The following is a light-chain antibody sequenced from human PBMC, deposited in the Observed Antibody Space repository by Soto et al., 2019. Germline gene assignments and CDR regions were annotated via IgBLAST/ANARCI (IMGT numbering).Light chain of an antibody. CDR1: SSDVGGYNY. CDR2: DVS. V-gene: IGLV2-8*01. Sequence: QSALTQPPSASGSPGQSVTISCTGTSSDVGGYNYVSWYQQHPGKAPKLMIYDVSKRPSGVPDHFSGSKSGNTASLTVSGLQAEDEADYYCSAYGGSGTLFGGGTKLTVL. J-gene: IGLJ2*01. CDR3: SAYGGSGTL.